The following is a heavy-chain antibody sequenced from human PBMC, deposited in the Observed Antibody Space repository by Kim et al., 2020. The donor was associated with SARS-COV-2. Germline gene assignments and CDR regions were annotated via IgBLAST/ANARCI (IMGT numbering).Heavy chain of an antibody. Sequence: SETLSLTCTVSGGSISSSSYYWGWIRQPPGKGLEWIGSIYYSGSTYYNPSLKSRLTLSVDTSKNQFSLKLSSVTAADTAVYYCARRALTRITIFGVITRGWFDPWGQGTLVSVSS. V-gene: IGHV4-39*01. J-gene: IGHJ5*02. CDR3: ARRALTRITIFGVITRGWFDP. CDR1: GGSISSSSYY. CDR2: IYYSGST. D-gene: IGHD3-3*01.